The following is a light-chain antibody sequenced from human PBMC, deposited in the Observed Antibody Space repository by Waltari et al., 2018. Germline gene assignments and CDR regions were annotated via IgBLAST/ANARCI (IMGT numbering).Light chain of an antibody. CDR1: SAHSHFA. V-gene: IGLV4-69*02. Sequence: QVSLTQSPSASASLGASVKLTCTLNSAHSHFAIAWHQRQPEKGPRFLMTLNSDLSYIKWDGIPDRFSASSSGAERYLILSSLQFEDEADYYCQTWGTGIFWTFGGGTKLTVL. CDR2: LNSDLSY. J-gene: IGLJ2*01. CDR3: QTWGTGIFWT.